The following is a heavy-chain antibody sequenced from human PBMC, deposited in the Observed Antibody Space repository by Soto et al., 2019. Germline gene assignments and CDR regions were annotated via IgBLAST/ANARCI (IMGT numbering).Heavy chain of an antibody. J-gene: IGHJ6*02. D-gene: IGHD2-21*02. V-gene: IGHV3-21*01. CDR1: GFNFNNYI. CDR3: ARVWPDGDSRYYYSGLDV. CDR2: IGAGGDFI. Sequence: EVQLVESGGDLVKPGGSLRLSCVASGFNFNNYIMNWVRRAPGKGLEWVSSIGAGGDFIYYADSVRGRFTISRDNARNSLHLQMDSLTAGDTAVYYCARVWPDGDSRYYYSGLDVWGQGTTVTVSS.